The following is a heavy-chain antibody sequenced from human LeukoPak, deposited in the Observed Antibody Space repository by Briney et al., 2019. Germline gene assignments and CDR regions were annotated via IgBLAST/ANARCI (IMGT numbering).Heavy chain of an antibody. J-gene: IGHJ4*02. V-gene: IGHV4-30-4*08. Sequence: PSQTLSLTCTVSGGSISSGDYYWSWIRQPPGKGLEWIGYIYYSGSTYYNPSLKSRVTISVDTSKNQFSLKLSSVTVADTAVYYCARYNWNDAPYYFDYWGQGTLVTVSS. CDR1: GGSISSGDYY. CDR3: ARYNWNDAPYYFDY. CDR2: IYYSGST. D-gene: IGHD1-20*01.